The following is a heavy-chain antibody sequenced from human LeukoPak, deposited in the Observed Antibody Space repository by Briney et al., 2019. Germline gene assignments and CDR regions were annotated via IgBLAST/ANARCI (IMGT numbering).Heavy chain of an antibody. CDR1: GFTFSSYA. Sequence: GSLRLSCAASGFTFSSYAMSWVRQAPGKGLEWVSAISGSGGSTYYADSVKGRFTISRDNSKNTLYLQMNSLRAEDTAVYYCAKDREGYCSSTSCYRDYEVIDYWGQGTLVTVSS. CDR3: AKDREGYCSSTSCYRDYEVIDY. CDR2: ISGSGGST. V-gene: IGHV3-23*01. D-gene: IGHD2-2*02. J-gene: IGHJ4*02.